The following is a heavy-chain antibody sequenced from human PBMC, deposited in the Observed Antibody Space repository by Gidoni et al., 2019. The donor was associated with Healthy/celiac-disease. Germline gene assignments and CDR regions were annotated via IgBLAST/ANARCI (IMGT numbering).Heavy chain of an antibody. J-gene: IGHJ4*02. D-gene: IGHD3-22*01. Sequence: EVQLVESGGGLVQPGGSLRLSCAASGFTFSRYSMNWVRQAPGKGLEWVSYISSSSSTIYYADSVKGRFTISRDNAKNSLYLQMNSLRAEDTAVYYCARRIRDYYDSSGVDYWGQGTLVTVSS. CDR2: ISSSSSTI. V-gene: IGHV3-48*01. CDR1: GFTFSRYS. CDR3: ARRIRDYYDSSGVDY.